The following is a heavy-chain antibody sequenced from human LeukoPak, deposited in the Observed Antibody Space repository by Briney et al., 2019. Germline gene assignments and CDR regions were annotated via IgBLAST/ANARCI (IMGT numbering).Heavy chain of an antibody. V-gene: IGHV4-30-4*07. J-gene: IGHJ6*03. CDR3: ARSVLWFGDLSSYYYYMDV. CDR2: IYYSGST. Sequence: SETLSLTCAVSGGSISSGGYSWSWIRQPPGKGLEWIGYIYYSGSTYYNPSLKSRVTISVDTSKNQFSLQLSSVTAADTAVYYCARSVLWFGDLSSYYYYMDVWGKGTTVTISS. D-gene: IGHD3-10*01. CDR1: GGSISSGGYS.